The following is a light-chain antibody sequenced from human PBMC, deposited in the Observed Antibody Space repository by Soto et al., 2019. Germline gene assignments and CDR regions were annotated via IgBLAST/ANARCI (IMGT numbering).Light chain of an antibody. J-gene: IGKJ3*01. CDR1: QNINTY. CDR2: DAA. Sequence: DIQMTQSPYSLSAAVGDRVTIACRASQNINTYLNLYQQKPGKAPKLLIFDAASLQSGVPSRFSGGGSRTDFTLTITSLQPEDFATYDCQQTASAPFTFGHGTKVDIK. V-gene: IGKV1-39*01. CDR3: QQTASAPFT.